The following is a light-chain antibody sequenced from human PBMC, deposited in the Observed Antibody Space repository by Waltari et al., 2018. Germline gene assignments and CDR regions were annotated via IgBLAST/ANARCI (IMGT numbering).Light chain of an antibody. Sequence: DIQMTQSPSTLSASVGARVTITCRASQSISNYLAWYQQKPGKAPKLLIYKASTLETGVPSRFSGSGSGTEFTLTISSLQPDDFATYYCQEYNIYSRTFGQGTKVDIK. CDR3: QEYNIYSRT. V-gene: IGKV1-5*03. CDR2: KAS. CDR1: QSISNY. J-gene: IGKJ1*01.